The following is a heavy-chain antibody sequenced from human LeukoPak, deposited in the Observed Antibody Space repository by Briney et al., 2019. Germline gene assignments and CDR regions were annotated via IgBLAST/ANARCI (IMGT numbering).Heavy chain of an antibody. CDR3: ARASSGYYWDFDY. V-gene: IGHV4-39*01. Sequence: PSETLSLTCTVSGGSIGTYYWTWIRQPPGKGLEWVGSIYYRGNTYYNPSLKSRVTLSADTSKNQFSLKVTSVTAADTAVYYCARASSGYYWDFDYWGQGALVTVSS. D-gene: IGHD3-22*01. J-gene: IGHJ4*02. CDR1: GGSIGTYY. CDR2: IYYRGNT.